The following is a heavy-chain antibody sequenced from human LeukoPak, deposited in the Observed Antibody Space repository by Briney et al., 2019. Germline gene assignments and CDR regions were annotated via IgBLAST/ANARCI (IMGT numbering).Heavy chain of an antibody. CDR3: ARGDLRGYSYGYYYGMDV. CDR2: IIPIFGTA. Sequence: SVKVSCKASGGTFSSYAISWVRQAPGQGLEWTGGIIPIFGTANYAQKFQGRVTITADESTSTAYMELSSLRSEDTAVYYCARGDLRGYSYGYYYGMDVWGQGTTVTVSS. J-gene: IGHJ6*02. D-gene: IGHD5-18*01. CDR1: GGTFSSYA. V-gene: IGHV1-69*01.